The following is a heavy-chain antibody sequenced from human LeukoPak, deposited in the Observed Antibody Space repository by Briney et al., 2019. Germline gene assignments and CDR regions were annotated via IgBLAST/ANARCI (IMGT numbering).Heavy chain of an antibody. V-gene: IGHV3-48*01. CDR3: ARDGGYRGYDADC. CDR2: ISDNGGAM. J-gene: IGHJ4*02. D-gene: IGHD5-12*01. Sequence: GGSLRLSCAASGFIFSRYTMNWVRQAPGKGLEGVSVISDNGGAMYYADSVRGRFTVSRENAQNSLFLQMNSLRAEDTAVYYCARDGGYRGYDADCWGQGTLVTVSS. CDR1: GFIFSRYT.